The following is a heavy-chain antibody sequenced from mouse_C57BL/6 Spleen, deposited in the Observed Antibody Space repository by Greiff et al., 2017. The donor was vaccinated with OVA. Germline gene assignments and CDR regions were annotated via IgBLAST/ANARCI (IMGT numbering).Heavy chain of an antibody. D-gene: IGHD1-1*01. CDR2: ISYDGSN. J-gene: IGHJ2*01. Sequence: EVQLVESGPGLVKPSQSLSLTCSVTGYSITSGYYWNWIRQFPGNKLEWMGYISYDGSNNYNPSLKNRISITRDTSKNQFFLKLNSVTTEDTATYYCAREDGSSPYYFDYWGQGTTLTVSS. CDR1: GYSITSGYY. V-gene: IGHV3-6*01. CDR3: AREDGSSPYYFDY.